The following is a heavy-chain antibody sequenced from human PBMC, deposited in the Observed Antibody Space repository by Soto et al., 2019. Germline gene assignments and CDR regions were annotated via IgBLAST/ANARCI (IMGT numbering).Heavy chain of an antibody. Sequence: QTGGSLRLSCEASGFTFSSYGMHWVRQAPGKGLEWVAVISYDGSKKYYADSVKGRFTISRDNSKNTLYLQMNSLRAEDRAVYYCANVEGGAYHDFDLWGQGTLVTVYS. CDR1: GFTFSSYG. V-gene: IGHV3-30*18. J-gene: IGHJ4*02. CDR2: ISYDGSKK. CDR3: ANVEGGAYHDFDL. D-gene: IGHD1-26*01.